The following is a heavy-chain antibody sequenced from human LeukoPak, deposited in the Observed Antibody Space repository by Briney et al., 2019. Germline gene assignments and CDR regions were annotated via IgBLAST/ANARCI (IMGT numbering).Heavy chain of an antibody. V-gene: IGHV4-39*01. J-gene: IGHJ3*01. CDR2: IYYNGRT. CDR1: GGSMTSSTYY. D-gene: IGHD1-26*01. Sequence: PSETLSLTCTVSGGSMTSSTYYWGWIRQPPGKGLEWIGSIYYNGRTYYNPSLKSRVTISVDTSKNQFSLNLNSVTAADTAVCYCARPRIVGAIDAFDVWGQGTVVSVSS. CDR3: ARPRIVGAIDAFDV.